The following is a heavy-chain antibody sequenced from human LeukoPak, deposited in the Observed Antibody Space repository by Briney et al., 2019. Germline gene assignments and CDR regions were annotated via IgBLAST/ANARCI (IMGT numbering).Heavy chain of an antibody. CDR3: ARSQGYCSGGSCLQGDWFDP. CDR1: GYSFINYW. V-gene: IGHV5-51*01. Sequence: GESLKTSCQGSGYSFINYWIGGVRQIQGKGLGWMGIIYTGDFDTRYSPSFQGQVSISADKSISTAYLQWGSLKASDTAMYYCARSQGYCSGGSCLQGDWFDPWGQGTLVTVSS. CDR2: IYTGDFDT. D-gene: IGHD2-15*01. J-gene: IGHJ5*02.